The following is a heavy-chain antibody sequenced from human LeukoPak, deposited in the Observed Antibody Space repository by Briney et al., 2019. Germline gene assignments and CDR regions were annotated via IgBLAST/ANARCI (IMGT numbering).Heavy chain of an antibody. CDR1: GFTFSSYG. Sequence: PGGSLRLSCAAPGFTFSSYGMSWVRQAPGKGLEWVSAISGSGDSTYYADSVKGRFTISRDNSKNTLYLQMNSLRAEDTAVYCAKYPGLVGEFDYWGQGTLVTVSS. V-gene: IGHV3-23*01. J-gene: IGHJ4*02. CDR3: AKYPGLVGEFDY. D-gene: IGHD1-26*01. CDR2: ISGSGDST.